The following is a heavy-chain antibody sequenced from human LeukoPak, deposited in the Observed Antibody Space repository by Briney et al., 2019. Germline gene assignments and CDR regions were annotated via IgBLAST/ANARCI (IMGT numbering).Heavy chain of an antibody. CDR3: ARLGARQMLEY. Sequence: GGSLRLSCAASGFTFSAFWMHWVRQAPGKGLVWVSRINSDGSSTTYADSVKGRFTISRDNAKNTLYLQMNSLRAEDTAVYYRARLGARQMLEYWGQGTLVTVSS. V-gene: IGHV3-74*01. D-gene: IGHD4-17*01. CDR2: INSDGSST. CDR1: GFTFSAFW. J-gene: IGHJ4*02.